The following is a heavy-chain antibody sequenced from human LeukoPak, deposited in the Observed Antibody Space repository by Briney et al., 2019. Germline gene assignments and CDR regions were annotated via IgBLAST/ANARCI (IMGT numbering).Heavy chain of an antibody. CDR1: GFTFSSYA. CDR3: ARPAAAGDYYYYYMDV. J-gene: IGHJ6*03. V-gene: IGHV3-30*01. Sequence: GGSLRLSCAASGFTFSSYAMHWVRQAPGKGLEWVAVISYDGSNKYYADSVKGRFTISRDNSKNTLYLQMNSLRAGDTAVYYCARPAAAGDYYYYYMDVWGKGTTVTVSS. D-gene: IGHD6-13*01. CDR2: ISYDGSNK.